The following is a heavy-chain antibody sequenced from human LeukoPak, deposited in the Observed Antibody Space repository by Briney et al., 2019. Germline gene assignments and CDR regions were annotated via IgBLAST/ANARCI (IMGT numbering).Heavy chain of an antibody. D-gene: IGHD2-21*02. CDR3: VRDLTARNYFDS. Sequence: GGSLRLSCAASGFALSDYSMNWVRQVPGKGLEWVSSIGGGHDVEHYADSAKGRFTISRDDAKKLVFLQMNTLRVEDTAIYYCVRDLTARNYFDSWGQGTLVTVSS. CDR1: GFALSDYS. J-gene: IGHJ4*02. CDR2: IGGGHDVE. V-gene: IGHV3-21*01.